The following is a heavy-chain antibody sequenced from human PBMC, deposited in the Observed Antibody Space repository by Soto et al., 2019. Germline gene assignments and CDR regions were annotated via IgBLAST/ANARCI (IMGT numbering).Heavy chain of an antibody. CDR2: ISANGGRA. Sequence: EAQLLESGGDLIQPGGSLTLSCAASGFTFASHAMSWVRQAPGKGLEWVSGISANGGRANYADSVKGRFSLSRDNYKNTMFLQMDSLTAEDTAIYYCASWVIAVGGTGYFRHWGQGTLVTVSS. J-gene: IGHJ1*01. CDR3: ASWVIAVGGTGYFRH. V-gene: IGHV3-23*01. D-gene: IGHD6-19*01. CDR1: GFTFASHA.